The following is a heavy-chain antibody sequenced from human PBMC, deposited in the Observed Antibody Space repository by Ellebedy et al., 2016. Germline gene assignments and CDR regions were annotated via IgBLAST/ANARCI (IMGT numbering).Heavy chain of an antibody. Sequence: SETLSLTXTVSGGSLSSGSYYWGWIRQPPGKGLEWIVNVYYSGSTYYNPSLKSRVTISVDTSKNQFSLKLSSVTAADTAVYYCARGTGSYGCGMDVWGQGTTVTVSS. D-gene: IGHD1-26*01. V-gene: IGHV4-39*01. CDR1: GGSLSSGSYY. CDR2: VYYSGST. J-gene: IGHJ6*02. CDR3: ARGTGSYGCGMDV.